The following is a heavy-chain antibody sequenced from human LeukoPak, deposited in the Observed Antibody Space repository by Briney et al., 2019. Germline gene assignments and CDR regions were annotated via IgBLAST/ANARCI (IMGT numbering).Heavy chain of an antibody. CDR3: ARGRDDFWSGFVQYGMDV. V-gene: IGHV4-34*01. J-gene: IGHJ6*02. Sequence: SSETLSLTCAVYGGSFSGYYWSWIRQPPGKGLEWIGEINHSGSTNYNPSLKSRVTISVDTSKNQFSLKLSPVTAADTAVYYCARGRDDFWSGFVQYGMDVWGQGTTVTVSS. CDR1: GGSFSGYY. D-gene: IGHD3-3*01. CDR2: INHSGST.